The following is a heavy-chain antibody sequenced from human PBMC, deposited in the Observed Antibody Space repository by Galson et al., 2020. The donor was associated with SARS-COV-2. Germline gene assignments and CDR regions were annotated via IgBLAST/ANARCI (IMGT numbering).Heavy chain of an antibody. J-gene: IGHJ5*02. Sequence: QLGESLKISCAASGFIFRNYWMSWVRQAPGKGLEWVANIKQDGSEKYYVDSVKGRFTVSRDNAKDSLYLQMNSLRAEDTAVYYCVLEDRGGMSDHWGQEPWSSSPQ. CDR2: IKQDGSEK. D-gene: IGHD3-10*01. CDR1: GFIFRNYW. CDR3: VLEDRGGMSDH. V-gene: IGHV3-7*01.